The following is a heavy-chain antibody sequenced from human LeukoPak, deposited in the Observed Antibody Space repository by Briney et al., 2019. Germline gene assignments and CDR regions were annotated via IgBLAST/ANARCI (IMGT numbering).Heavy chain of an antibody. Sequence: PPETLSLTCTVSGGSISGSYWSWIRQPPGKGLEWIGYIYYSGDSNYNPSLKSRATISLDTSKNQFSLKVSSVTAADTAVYYCATTFGAQLGNYYGMDVWGQGTTVTVSS. CDR3: ATTFGAQLGNYYGMDV. V-gene: IGHV4-59*08. CDR2: IYYSGDS. D-gene: IGHD6-6*01. J-gene: IGHJ6*02. CDR1: GGSISGSY.